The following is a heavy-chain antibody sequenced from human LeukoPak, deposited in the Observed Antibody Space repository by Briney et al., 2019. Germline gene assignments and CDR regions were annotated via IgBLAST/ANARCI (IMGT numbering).Heavy chain of an antibody. CDR1: GFTFSSYG. Sequence: GRSLRLPCAASGFTFSSYGMHWVRQAPGKGLEWVAVIWYDGGNKYYADSVKGRFTISRDNSKNTLYLQMNSLRAEDTAVYYCARDPWVYDILTGYGSQDAFDIWGQGTMVTVSS. V-gene: IGHV3-33*01. CDR2: IWYDGGNK. D-gene: IGHD3-9*01. CDR3: ARDPWVYDILTGYGSQDAFDI. J-gene: IGHJ3*02.